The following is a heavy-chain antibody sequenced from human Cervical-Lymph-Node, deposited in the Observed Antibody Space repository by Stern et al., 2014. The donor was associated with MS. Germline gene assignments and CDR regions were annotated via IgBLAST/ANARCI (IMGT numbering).Heavy chain of an antibody. CDR2: ITGGSTYI. D-gene: IGHD3-10*01. Sequence: EVQLLESGGGLVKPGGSLRLSCAASTFTISGYTMHWVRQAPGKGLEWVSSITGGSTYINYSDSVRGRFTISRDNAKNSLFLQMTSLRAEDTAIYYCARSPELPPYFDGWGQGTLVTVSS. CDR1: TFTISGYT. CDR3: ARSPELPPYFDG. J-gene: IGHJ4*02. V-gene: IGHV3-21*04.